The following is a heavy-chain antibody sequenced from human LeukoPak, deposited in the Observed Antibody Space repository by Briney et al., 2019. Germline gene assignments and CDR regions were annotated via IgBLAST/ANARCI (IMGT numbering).Heavy chain of an antibody. V-gene: IGHV4-39*01. CDR3: ARHAHSSGSYYFDY. J-gene: IGHJ4*02. CDR1: GGSISSSSYY. CDR2: IYYSGST. D-gene: IGHD6-19*01. Sequence: SETLSLTCTVSGGSISSSSYYWGWIRQPPGKGLEWLGSIYYSGSTYYNPSLKSRVTISVDTSKNQFSLKLSSVTAADTAVYYCARHAHSSGSYYFDYWGQGTLVTVSS.